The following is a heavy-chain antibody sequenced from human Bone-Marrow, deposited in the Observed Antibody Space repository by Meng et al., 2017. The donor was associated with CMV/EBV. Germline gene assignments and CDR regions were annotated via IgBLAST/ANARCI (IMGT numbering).Heavy chain of an antibody. J-gene: IGHJ5*02. D-gene: IGHD1-14*01. V-gene: IGHV4-39*07. CDR1: GGSISSSDYY. Sequence: SETLSLTCTVSGGSISSSDYYWGWVRQPPGKGLEWIGTIYYLGTSYYNPSLESRVTISVDTSKNQFSLKLSSVTAADTAVFYCARLNFTGKRGRRWVDPWGQGTLVTFSS. CDR2: IYYLGTS. CDR3: ARLNFTGKRGRRWVDP.